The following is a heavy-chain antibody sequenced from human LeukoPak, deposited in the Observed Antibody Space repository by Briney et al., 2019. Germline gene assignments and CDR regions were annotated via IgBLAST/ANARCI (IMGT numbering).Heavy chain of an antibody. D-gene: IGHD6-13*01. CDR1: GGSITRSSYY. J-gene: IGHJ4*02. Sequence: SETLSLTCTVSGGSITRSSYYWGWIRQPPGKGLEWIGTIYYSGSTYYNPSLKSRVTISVDTSKNQFSLKLSSATAADTAVYYCARHDLHSSSWYYFDYWGQGTLVTVSS. V-gene: IGHV4-39*01. CDR2: IYYSGST. CDR3: ARHDLHSSSWYYFDY.